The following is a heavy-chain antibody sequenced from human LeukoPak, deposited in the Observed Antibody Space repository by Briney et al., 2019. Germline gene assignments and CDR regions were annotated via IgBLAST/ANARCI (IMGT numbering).Heavy chain of an antibody. J-gene: IGHJ4*02. D-gene: IGHD2-15*01. Sequence: PSETLSLTCTVSGGSISSYYWSWIRQPPGKGLEWIGYIYYSGSTNYNPSLKSRVTISVDTSKNQFSLKLSSVTAADTAVYYCARLGLGYCSGGSCYALYYFDYWGQGTLVTVSS. CDR1: GGSISSYY. V-gene: IGHV4-59*08. CDR3: ARLGLGYCSGGSCYALYYFDY. CDR2: IYYSGST.